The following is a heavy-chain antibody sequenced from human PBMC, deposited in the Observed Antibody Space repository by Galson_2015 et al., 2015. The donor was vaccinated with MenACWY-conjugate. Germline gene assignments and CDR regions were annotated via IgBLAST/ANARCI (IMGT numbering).Heavy chain of an antibody. J-gene: IGHJ5*01. V-gene: IGHV2-26*01. CDR2: IFSNDEK. Sequence: PALVKPTQTLTLTCSVSGFSLTNTRVGVTWIRHPPGKALEWLAHIFSNDEKSYNTSLKSRLTISKDSSKSRVVLTLTNVDPVDTATYYCARIDYYGSGSYYDSWGQGTLVTVSS. CDR1: GFSLTNTRVG. CDR3: ARIDYYGSGSYYDS. D-gene: IGHD3-10*01.